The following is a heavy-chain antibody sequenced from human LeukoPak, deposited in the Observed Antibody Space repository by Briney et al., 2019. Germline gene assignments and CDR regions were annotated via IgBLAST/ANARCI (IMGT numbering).Heavy chain of an antibody. V-gene: IGHV3-23*01. D-gene: IGHD6-13*01. CDR3: AKDEAPAAGSWNYYYGMDV. CDR2: IGGSGGST. CDR1: GFTSSSYA. Sequence: GGSLRLSCVASGFTSSSYAMSWVRQAPGKGLEWVSAIGGSGGSTYYADSVKGRFTVSRDDFKNTLYLQMNSLRVEDTAVYYCAKDEAPAAGSWNYYYGMDVWGQGTTVTVSS. J-gene: IGHJ6*02.